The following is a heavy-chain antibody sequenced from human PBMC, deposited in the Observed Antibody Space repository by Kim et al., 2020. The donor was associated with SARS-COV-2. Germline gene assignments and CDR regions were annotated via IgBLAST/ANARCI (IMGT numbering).Heavy chain of an antibody. D-gene: IGHD2-15*01. V-gene: IGHV5-10-1*01. J-gene: IGHJ4*02. Sequence: GESLKISCKGSGYSFTSYWISWVRQMPGKGLEWMGRIDPSDSYTNYSPSFQGHVTISADKPISTAYLQWSSLKASDTAMYYCARQEINCSGGSCYSEFDYWGQGTLVTVSS. CDR2: IDPSDSYT. CDR1: GYSFTSYW. CDR3: ARQEINCSGGSCYSEFDY.